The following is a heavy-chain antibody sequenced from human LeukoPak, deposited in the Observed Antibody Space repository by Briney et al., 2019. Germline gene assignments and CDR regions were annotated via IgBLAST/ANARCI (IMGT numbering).Heavy chain of an antibody. CDR2: ISSGGDYI. J-gene: IGHJ2*01. D-gene: IGHD3-9*01. V-gene: IGHV3-48*03. CDR3: ARGYFDWLLSSSYWYFDL. CDR1: GFSFRSHE. Sequence: PGGSLRLSCAASGFSFRSHEMNWVRQAPGKGLEWISYISSGGDYIYYADSVKGRFTISRDNAKNSLYLQMNSLRAEDTAVYYCARGYFDWLLSSSYWYFDLWGRGSLVTASS.